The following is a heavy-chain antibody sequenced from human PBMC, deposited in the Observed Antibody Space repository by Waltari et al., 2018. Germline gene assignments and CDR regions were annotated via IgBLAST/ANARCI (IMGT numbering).Heavy chain of an antibody. Sequence: QVQLVESGGGVVRSGWSWRLSWAAWGVSLSKYAVHWVRQAPGKGLEWVGVTSPDGFNKYYADSVQGRFTISRDRSLQMSALRSEDTAVYYCARGGSDRAPLDYWGRGTLVTVSS. CDR1: GVSLSKYA. V-gene: IGHV3-30*15. CDR2: TSPDGFNK. CDR3: ARGGSDRAPLDY. D-gene: IGHD1-1*01. J-gene: IGHJ4*02.